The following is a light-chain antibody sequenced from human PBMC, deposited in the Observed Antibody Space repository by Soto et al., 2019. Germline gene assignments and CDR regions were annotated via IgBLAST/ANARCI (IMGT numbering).Light chain of an antibody. CDR3: QSYDSSLSGWL. Sequence: QSVLTQPPSVSGAPGQRVTISCTGSSSNIGADYDIHWYQHLPGTAPKLLIYANINRPSGVPDRFSGSKSGTSASLAITELQPEDEADYYCQSYDSSLSGWLFGGGTKLTVL. CDR2: ANI. CDR1: SSNIGADYD. V-gene: IGLV1-40*01. J-gene: IGLJ3*02.